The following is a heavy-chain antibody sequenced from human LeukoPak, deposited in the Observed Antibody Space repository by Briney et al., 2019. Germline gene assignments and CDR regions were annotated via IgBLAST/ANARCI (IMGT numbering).Heavy chain of an antibody. Sequence: SETLSLTCAVYGGSFSGYYWNWIRQPPGKGLEWIGEINHSGSTNYNPSLKSRVTISVDTSKNQFSLKLSSVTAADTAVYYCAKDLYLYYYDSSGYYYNLIDYWGQGTLVTVSS. CDR2: INHSGST. J-gene: IGHJ4*02. CDR3: AKDLYLYYYDSSGYYYNLIDY. V-gene: IGHV4-34*01. D-gene: IGHD3-22*01. CDR1: GGSFSGYY.